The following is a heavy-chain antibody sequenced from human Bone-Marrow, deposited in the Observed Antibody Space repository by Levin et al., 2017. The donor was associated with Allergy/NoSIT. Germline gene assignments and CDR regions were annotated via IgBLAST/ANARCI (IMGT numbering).Heavy chain of an antibody. J-gene: IGHJ3*02. CDR2: ISSSGSDM. Sequence: GESLKISCTVSGFTFSIYSINWVRQAPGKGLEWVSSISSSGSDMYYVDSVKGRFTISRDNAKNSLTLQMNSLRAEDTAVYYCARGIIGDVRVSHKEAFDIWGQGTMVSVSS. CDR3: ARGIIGDVRVSHKEAFDI. D-gene: IGHD2-8*02. CDR1: GFTFSIYS. V-gene: IGHV3-21*01.